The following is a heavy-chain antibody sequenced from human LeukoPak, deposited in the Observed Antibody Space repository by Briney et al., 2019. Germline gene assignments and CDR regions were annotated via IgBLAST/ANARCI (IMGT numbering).Heavy chain of an antibody. CDR3: ARDLGEF. Sequence: GSLILSCAASGFMFSSNWMSWVRQAPGKGLEWVANIKQDGSEKYYVDSVRGRFTISRDTAKNSLYLQMNSLRAEDTAVYYCARDLGEFWGQGTLVTVSS. CDR1: GFMFSSNW. J-gene: IGHJ4*02. D-gene: IGHD3-16*01. CDR2: IKQDGSEK. V-gene: IGHV3-7*03.